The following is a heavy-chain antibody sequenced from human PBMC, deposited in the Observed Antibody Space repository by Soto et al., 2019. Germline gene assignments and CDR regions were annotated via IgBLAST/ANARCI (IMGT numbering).Heavy chain of an antibody. CDR1: GFTFSSYG. CDR2: ISYDGSNK. J-gene: IGHJ4*02. D-gene: IGHD3-22*01. Sequence: QVQLVESGGGVVQPGRSLRLSCAASGFTFSSYGMHWVRQAPGTGLEWVAVISYDGSNKYYADSVKGGFTISRDNSKNTLYLQLNSLRAEDTAVYYCTKSRLVSSGYGDYWGQGTLVTVSS. V-gene: IGHV3-30*18. CDR3: TKSRLVSSGYGDY.